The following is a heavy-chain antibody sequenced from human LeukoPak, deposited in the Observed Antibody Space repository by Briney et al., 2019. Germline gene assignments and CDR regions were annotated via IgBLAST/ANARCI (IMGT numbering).Heavy chain of an antibody. CDR2: IRYDGSNK. V-gene: IGHV3-30*02. Sequence: GGSLRLSCAASGFTFSSYGMHWVRQAPGKGLEWVAFIRYDGSNKYYADSVKGRFTISRDNSKNTLYLQMNSLRAEDTAVYYCARDLGSLLEWLLGPFDYWGQGTLVTVSS. CDR3: ARDLGSLLEWLLGPFDY. J-gene: IGHJ4*02. CDR1: GFTFSSYG. D-gene: IGHD3-3*01.